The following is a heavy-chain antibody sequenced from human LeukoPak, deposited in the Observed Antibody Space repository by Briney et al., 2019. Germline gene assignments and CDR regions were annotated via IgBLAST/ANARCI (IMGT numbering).Heavy chain of an antibody. CDR3: ARHSVDTAMVSYYYCGMDV. D-gene: IGHD5-18*01. J-gene: IGHJ6*02. V-gene: IGHV4-39*01. CDR2: IYYSGST. CDR1: GGSISGSSYY. Sequence: PSETLSLTCTVSGGSISGSSYYWGWVRQPPGKGLEWIGSIYYSGSTYYNPSLKSRVTISVDTSKNQFSLKLSSVTAADTAVYYCARHSVDTAMVSYYYCGMDVWGQGTTVTVSS.